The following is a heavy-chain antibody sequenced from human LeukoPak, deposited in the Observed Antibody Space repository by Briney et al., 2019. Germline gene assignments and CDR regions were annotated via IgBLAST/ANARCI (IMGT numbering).Heavy chain of an antibody. J-gene: IGHJ4*02. V-gene: IGHV4-61*02. CDR1: GGSISSGSYY. D-gene: IGHD3-9*01. Sequence: SETLSLTCTVSGGSISSGSYYRSWIRQPAGKGLEWIGRIYTSGSTNYNPSLKSRVTISVDTSKNQFSLKLSSVTAADTAVYYCARLPQPSDILTAYANSFDYWGQGSLVTVSS. CDR3: ARLPQPSDILTAYANSFDY. CDR2: IYTSGST.